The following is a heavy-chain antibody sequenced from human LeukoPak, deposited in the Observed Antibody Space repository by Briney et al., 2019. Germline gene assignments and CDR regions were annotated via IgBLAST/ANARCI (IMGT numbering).Heavy chain of an antibody. CDR3: ASDNSVGDIAWWFDP. CDR2: INPTGTGT. Sequence: ASVKVSFTASGYTFINNWMHWVRQAPGQGLEWIGLINPTGTGTLYAQKFQGRVTMTRDMSTSTDYMELSSLRSEDTAVYYCASDNSVGDIAWWFDPWGQGTLVTVSS. V-gene: IGHV1-46*01. J-gene: IGHJ5*02. D-gene: IGHD3-10*01. CDR1: GYTFINNW.